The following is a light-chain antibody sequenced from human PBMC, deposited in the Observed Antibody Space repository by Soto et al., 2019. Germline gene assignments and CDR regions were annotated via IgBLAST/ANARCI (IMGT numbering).Light chain of an antibody. J-gene: IGLJ3*02. CDR3: LLYYGGAWV. V-gene: IGLV7-43*01. CDR1: TGAVTSGYY. CDR2: STS. Sequence: QAVVTQEHSLTVSPGGTVTLTCASSTGAVTSGYYPNWFQQKAGQAPRVLIYSTSNKHSWTPARFSGSLLGGKAALTLSGVQPEDEAEYYCLLYYGGAWVFGGGTKLTVL.